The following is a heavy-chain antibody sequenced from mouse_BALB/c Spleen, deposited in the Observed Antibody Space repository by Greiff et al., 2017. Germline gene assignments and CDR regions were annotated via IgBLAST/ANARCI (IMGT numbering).Heavy chain of an antibody. D-gene: IGHD4-1*01. V-gene: IGHV6-6*02. CDR1: GFTFSNYW. J-gene: IGHJ4*01. CDR2: IRLKSNNYAT. Sequence: EVKVEESGGGLVQPGGSMKLSCVASGFTFSNYWMNWVRQSPEKGLEWVAEIRLKSNNYATHYAESVKGRFTISRDDSKSSVYLQMNNLRAEDTGIYYCTREIIWDFYAMDYWGQGTSVTVSS. CDR3: TREIIWDFYAMDY.